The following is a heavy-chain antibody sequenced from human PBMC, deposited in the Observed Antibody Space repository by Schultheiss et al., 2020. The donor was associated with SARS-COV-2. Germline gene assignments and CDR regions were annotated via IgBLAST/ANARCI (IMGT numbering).Heavy chain of an antibody. D-gene: IGHD3-22*01. CDR3: ARGDSSGTPST. Sequence: GSLRLSCAVYGGSFSGYYWSWIRQPPGKGLEWIGEINHSGSTNYNPSLKSRVTISVDTSKIQFSLQLNSVTAADTAVYYCARGDSSGTPSTWGQGTLVTVSS. J-gene: IGHJ4*02. CDR1: GGSFSGYY. V-gene: IGHV4-34*01. CDR2: INHSGST.